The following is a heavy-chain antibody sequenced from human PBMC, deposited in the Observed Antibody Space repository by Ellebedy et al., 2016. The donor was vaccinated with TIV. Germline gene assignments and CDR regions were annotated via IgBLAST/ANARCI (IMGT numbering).Heavy chain of an antibody. CDR1: GFTFSSYN. Sequence: GESLKISCAASGFTFSSYNMNWVRQAPGKGLEWVSSISSSSSYIYYADSVKGRFTISRDNAKNSLYLQMNSLRVEDTAVYYCAREIIAFHYWGQGTLVTVSS. CDR2: ISSSSSYI. V-gene: IGHV3-21*01. CDR3: AREIIAFHY. J-gene: IGHJ4*02.